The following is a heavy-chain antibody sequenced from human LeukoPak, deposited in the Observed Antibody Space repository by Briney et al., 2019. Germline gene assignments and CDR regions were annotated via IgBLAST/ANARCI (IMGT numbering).Heavy chain of an antibody. CDR2: ILDSGAST. CDR3: AKDRSPSGSYIPWYFDL. D-gene: IGHD1-26*01. Sequence: GGSLRLSCAASGFTFSSHAMTWVRQAPGKGLEWVSAILDSGASTYHADSVKGRLTISRDNFKNTLYLQMNSLRDEDTAVYYCAKDRSPSGSYIPWYFDLWGRGTLVTVSS. CDR1: GFTFSSHA. J-gene: IGHJ2*01. V-gene: IGHV3-23*01.